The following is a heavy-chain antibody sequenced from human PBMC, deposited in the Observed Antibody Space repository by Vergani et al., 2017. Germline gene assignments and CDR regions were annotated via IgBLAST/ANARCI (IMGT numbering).Heavy chain of an antibody. J-gene: IGHJ5*02. V-gene: IGHV1-2*02. CDR1: GYTFTGYY. CDR3: ARELLSSGKASGWYRDGGWFDP. Sequence: QVQLVQSGAEVKKPGASVKVSCKASGYTFTGYYMHWVRQAPGQGLEWMGWINPNSGGTNYAQKFQGRVTMSRDTSISTAYMELSRLRSDDTAVYYCARELLSSGKASGWYRDGGWFDPWGQGTLVTVSS. CDR2: INPNSGGT. D-gene: IGHD6-19*01.